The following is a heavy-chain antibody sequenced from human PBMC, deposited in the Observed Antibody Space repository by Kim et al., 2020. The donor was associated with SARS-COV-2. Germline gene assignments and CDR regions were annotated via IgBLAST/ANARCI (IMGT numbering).Heavy chain of an antibody. Sequence: SETLSLTCTVSGGSISSYYWSWIRQPPGKGLEWIGYIYYSGSTNYNPSLKSRVTISVDTSKNQFSLKLSSVTAADTAVYYCASESGGRIDYWGQGTLVTVSS. CDR2: IYYSGST. V-gene: IGHV4-59*01. CDR3: ASESGGRIDY. D-gene: IGHD1-1*01. J-gene: IGHJ4*02. CDR1: GGSISSYY.